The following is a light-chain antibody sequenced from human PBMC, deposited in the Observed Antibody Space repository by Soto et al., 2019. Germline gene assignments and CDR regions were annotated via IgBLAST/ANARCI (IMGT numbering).Light chain of an antibody. J-gene: IGKJ4*01. V-gene: IGKV3D-15*01. Sequence: ETVMTQFPATLSVSSGERATLSCRASQYVSTNLAWYQQQPGQPPRLLIYDISNRATGIPARFSGSGSETEFALTITGLQSEDFAVYYCQQYDTWPLTFGGGTKVEIK. CDR2: DIS. CDR1: QYVSTN. CDR3: QQYDTWPLT.